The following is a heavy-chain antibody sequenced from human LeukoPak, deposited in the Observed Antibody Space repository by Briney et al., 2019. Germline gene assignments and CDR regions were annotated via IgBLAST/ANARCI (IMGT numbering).Heavy chain of an antibody. Sequence: GGSLRLSCAASGFNFSSYGMHWVRQAPGKGLEWVAVIWSDGINKYYAESVKGRFTISRDNSKNTLYLQMNSLRAEDTAVYYCARVLWFGGIYYFDYWGQGTLVTVSS. CDR1: GFNFSSYG. CDR2: IWSDGINK. CDR3: ARVLWFGGIYYFDY. V-gene: IGHV3-33*01. J-gene: IGHJ4*02. D-gene: IGHD3-10*01.